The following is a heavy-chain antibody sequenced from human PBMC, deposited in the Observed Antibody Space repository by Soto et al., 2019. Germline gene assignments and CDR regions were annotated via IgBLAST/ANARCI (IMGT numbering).Heavy chain of an antibody. CDR1: GGTFSSYA. J-gene: IGHJ6*02. CDR3: ARVVGFVVVPAARTDYYYYGMDV. CDR2: IIPIFGTA. Sequence: SVKVSCKASGGTFSSYAISWVRQAPGQGLEWMGGIIPIFGTANYAQKFQGRVTITADESTSTAYMELSSLRSEDTAVYYCARVVGFVVVPAARTDYYYYGMDVWGQGTTVTVSS. D-gene: IGHD2-2*01. V-gene: IGHV1-69*13.